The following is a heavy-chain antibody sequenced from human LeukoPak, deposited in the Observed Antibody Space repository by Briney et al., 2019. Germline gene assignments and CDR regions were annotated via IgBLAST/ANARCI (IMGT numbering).Heavy chain of an antibody. V-gene: IGHV4-4*07. D-gene: IGHD6-19*01. CDR1: GGSISSYY. Sequence: SETLSLTCTVSGGSISSYYWSWIRQPAGKGLEWIGRIYISGSTNYNPSLKSRVTMSVDTSKNQFSLKLSSVTAADTAVYYCARGVGSGLYYYYYYMDVWGKGTTVTVSS. CDR2: IYISGST. J-gene: IGHJ6*03. CDR3: ARGVGSGLYYYYYYMDV.